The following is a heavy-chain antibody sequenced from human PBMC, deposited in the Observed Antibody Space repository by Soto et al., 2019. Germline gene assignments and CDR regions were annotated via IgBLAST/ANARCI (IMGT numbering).Heavy chain of an antibody. J-gene: IGHJ4*02. CDR3: ARHLPKCGGDCYSLDY. D-gene: IGHD2-21*02. V-gene: IGHV4-59*08. CDR1: RDSLGREF. CDR2: IYYSAST. Sequence: PSETLDIRCTVHRDSLGREFWYCTRHRLGKGLEWIGYIYYSASTNYSPSLKSRVTISVDTSKNQFSLNLSSVTAADTAVYYCARHLPKCGGDCYSLDYWGQGTLVTVS.